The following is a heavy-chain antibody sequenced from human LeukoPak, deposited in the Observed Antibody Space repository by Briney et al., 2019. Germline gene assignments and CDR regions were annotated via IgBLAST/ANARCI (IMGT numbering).Heavy chain of an antibody. D-gene: IGHD1-1*01. CDR2: IRYDGSNK. CDR3: ARDQGGTDAFDI. Sequence: GGSLRLSCAASGFTFSSYGMHWVRQAPGKGLEWVAFIRYDGSNKYYADSVKGRFTISRDNSKDTLYLQMNSLRAEDTAVYYCARDQGGTDAFDIWGQGTMVTVSS. V-gene: IGHV3-30*02. CDR1: GFTFSSYG. J-gene: IGHJ3*02.